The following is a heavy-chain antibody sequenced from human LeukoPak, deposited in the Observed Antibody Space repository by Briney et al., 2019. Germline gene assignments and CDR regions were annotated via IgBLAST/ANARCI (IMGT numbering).Heavy chain of an antibody. CDR2: IKPDGSET. Sequence: GGSLRLSCEASGFAFSKFVMAWGRQSSGQGLEWVADIKPDGSETYYKGSVEGRFTISRDNADNSLYLQMNSLRAEDTAVYYCARDPGGSGWGAFDIWGQGTMVTVSS. CDR1: GFAFSKFV. D-gene: IGHD4-23*01. CDR3: ARDPGGSGWGAFDI. V-gene: IGHV3-7*05. J-gene: IGHJ3*02.